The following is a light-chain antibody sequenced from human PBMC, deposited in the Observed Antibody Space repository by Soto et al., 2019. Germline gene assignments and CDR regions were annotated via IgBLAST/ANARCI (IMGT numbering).Light chain of an antibody. CDR1: QGIRKD. J-gene: IGKJ4*01. V-gene: IGKV1-17*01. CDR2: AAA. Sequence: DIQMTQSPSSLSASVGDRVIITCRASQGIRKDLGWYQQKEGKAPQRLIFAAAALQSGVPSRFSGSGFGTDFSFTISSLQPEDIATYYCQQYDNLPLTCGGGTKVDIK. CDR3: QQYDNLPLT.